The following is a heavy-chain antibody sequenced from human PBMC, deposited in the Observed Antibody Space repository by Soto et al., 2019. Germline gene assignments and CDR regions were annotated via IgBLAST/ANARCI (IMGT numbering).Heavy chain of an antibody. CDR1: GYTFTSYA. V-gene: IGHV1-3*01. D-gene: IGHD2-15*01. CDR3: AREPLLGYCSGGSCYNDY. CDR2: INAGNGNT. J-gene: IGHJ4*02. Sequence: ASVKVSCKASGYTFTSYASHWVRQAPGQRLEWMGWINAGNGNTKYSQKFQDRVTITRDTSTSTVYMELSSLRSEDTAVYYCAREPLLGYCSGGSCYNDYWGQGTLVTVSS.